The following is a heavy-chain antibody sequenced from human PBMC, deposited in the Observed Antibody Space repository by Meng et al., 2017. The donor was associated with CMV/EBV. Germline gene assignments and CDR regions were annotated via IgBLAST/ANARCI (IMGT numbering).Heavy chain of an antibody. J-gene: IGHJ6*02. D-gene: IGHD6-19*01. V-gene: IGHV1-69*10. CDR3: ACAVGWLGYYYYGMDV. CDR2: IIPILGIA. Sequence: SVQVSCKASGGTFSSYAISWVRQAPGQGLEWMGGIIPILGIANYAQKFQGRVTITADKSTSTAYMELSSLRSEDTAVYYCACAVGWLGYYYYGMDVWGQGTTVTVSS. CDR1: GGTFSSYA.